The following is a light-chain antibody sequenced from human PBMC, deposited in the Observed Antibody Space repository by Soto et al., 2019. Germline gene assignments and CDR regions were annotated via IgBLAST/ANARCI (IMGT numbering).Light chain of an antibody. V-gene: IGKV1-12*01. Sequence: DIPMTQSPSSVSASVGDRVTMSCRASQSISTWLVWYQQKPGKAPKLLIYGASNLQSGVPSRFSASGSGTDFTLTISNLQPEDFATYYCQQSHTFPITFGQGTRLEIK. CDR1: QSISTW. CDR2: GAS. J-gene: IGKJ5*01. CDR3: QQSHTFPIT.